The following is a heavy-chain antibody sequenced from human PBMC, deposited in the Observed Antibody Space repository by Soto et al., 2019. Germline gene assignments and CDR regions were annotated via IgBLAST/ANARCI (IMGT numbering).Heavy chain of an antibody. CDR2: IIPVFRTA. D-gene: IGHD3-22*01. V-gene: IGHV1-69*01. Sequence: QEQLVQSGAEVKKPGSSVKVSCKASGGLFSSYPISWVRQVPGQGLEWMGGIIPVFRTAYYTQRFQGRVTITADESTNRAYMELSSLRSEDTAIYYCARGGSGYTWFNEFWGQGTLVTVSS. CDR3: ARGGSGYTWFNEF. J-gene: IGHJ4*02. CDR1: GGLFSSYP.